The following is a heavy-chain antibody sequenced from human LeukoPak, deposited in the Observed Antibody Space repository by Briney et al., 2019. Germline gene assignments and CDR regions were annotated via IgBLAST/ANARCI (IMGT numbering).Heavy chain of an antibody. CDR2: IYYSGST. J-gene: IGHJ4*02. CDR1: GGSISSYY. Sequence: SETLSLTCTVSGGSISSYYWSWVRQPPGKGLEWIGYIYYSGSTNYNPSLKSRVTMSVDTSKNQFSLNLSSVTAADTAVYYCARDARGWSGFDYWGQGTLVTVSS. CDR3: ARDARGWSGFDY. V-gene: IGHV4-59*12. D-gene: IGHD3-3*01.